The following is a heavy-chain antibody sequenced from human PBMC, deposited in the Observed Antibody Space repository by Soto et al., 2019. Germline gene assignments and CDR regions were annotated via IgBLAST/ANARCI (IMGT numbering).Heavy chain of an antibody. J-gene: IGHJ4*02. Sequence: SLRQSCAASGFTHSDYYMSWVRHAPGKVLEWVSYIISSGGTIYYADSVKGRFTISRDNAKNSLYLQMNSLRAEDTAVYYCARWGVDDFWSGYYSDYWGQGTLVTVSS. CDR2: IISSGGTI. V-gene: IGHV3-11*01. CDR1: GFTHSDYY. CDR3: ARWGVDDFWSGYYSDY. D-gene: IGHD3-3*01.